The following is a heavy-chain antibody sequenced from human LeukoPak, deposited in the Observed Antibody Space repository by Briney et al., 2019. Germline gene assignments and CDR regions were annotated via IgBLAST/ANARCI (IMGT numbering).Heavy chain of an antibody. CDR2: INSSGGST. V-gene: IGHV1-46*01. Sequence: ASVKVSCKASGYTFTSYYMHWVRQAPGQGLEWMGIINSSGGSTSYAQKFQGRVTMTRDMSTSTIYMELSSLRSEDTAVYYCATSDTIFGVSSIPQMLDYWGQGTLVTVSS. CDR3: ATSDTIFGVSSIPQMLDY. CDR1: GYTFTSYY. J-gene: IGHJ4*02. D-gene: IGHD3-3*01.